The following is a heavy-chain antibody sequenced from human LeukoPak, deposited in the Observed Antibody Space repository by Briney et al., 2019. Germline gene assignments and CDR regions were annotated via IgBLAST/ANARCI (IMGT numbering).Heavy chain of an antibody. V-gene: IGHV4-34*01. J-gene: IGHJ4*02. D-gene: IGHD3-16*02. Sequence: SETLSLTCAVYGGSSSGYYWSWIRQPPGKGLEWIGEINHSGSTNYNPSLKSRVTISVDTSKNQFSLKLSSVTAADTAVYYCARGRGNDYIWGSYRQGYFDYWGQGTLVTVSS. CDR1: GGSSSGYY. CDR3: ARGRGNDYIWGSYRQGYFDY. CDR2: INHSGST.